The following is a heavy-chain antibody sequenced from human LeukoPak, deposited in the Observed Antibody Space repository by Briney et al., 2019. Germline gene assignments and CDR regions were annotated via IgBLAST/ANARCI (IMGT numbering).Heavy chain of an antibody. CDR2: IYYSGST. V-gene: IGHV4-59*01. J-gene: IGHJ4*02. Sequence: PSETLSLTCIVSGGSISSYYWSWIRQPPGEGLEWIRNIYYSGSTNYNPSLKSRVTISVDTSKNQFSLKLSSVTAADTAVYYCARGLMMAVAGRGEFHYWGQGTLVTVSS. CDR3: ARGLMMAVAGRGEFHY. D-gene: IGHD6-13*01. CDR1: GGSISSYY.